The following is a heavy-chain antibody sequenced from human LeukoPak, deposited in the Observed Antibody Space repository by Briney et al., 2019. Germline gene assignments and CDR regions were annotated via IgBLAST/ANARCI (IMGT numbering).Heavy chain of an antibody. CDR1: GYTFTGYY. V-gene: IGHV1-2*02. Sequence: GASVKVSCKPSGYTFTGYYLHWVRQAPGQGPEWMGWINPNTGATMYSQKFQGRVTMTRDTSVSTGYLELRSLRSDDSAVYYCARGRVGSGWPRPYYFEIWGQGTLVTVSS. CDR2: INPNTGAT. CDR3: ARGRVGSGWPRPYYFEI. D-gene: IGHD6-19*01. J-gene: IGHJ4*02.